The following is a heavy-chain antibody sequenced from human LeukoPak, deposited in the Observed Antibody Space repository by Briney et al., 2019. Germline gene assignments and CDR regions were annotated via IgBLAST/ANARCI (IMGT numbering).Heavy chain of an antibody. J-gene: IGHJ4*02. Sequence: ASVKVSCKASGYTFTSYGISWVRQAPGQGLEWMGWISAYNGNTNYAQKLQGRVTMTTDTSTNTAYMELRSLRSDDTAVYYCASSYCSGGSCPGDFDYWGQGTLVTVSS. CDR2: ISAYNGNT. CDR3: ASSYCSGGSCPGDFDY. D-gene: IGHD2-15*01. V-gene: IGHV1-18*01. CDR1: GYTFTSYG.